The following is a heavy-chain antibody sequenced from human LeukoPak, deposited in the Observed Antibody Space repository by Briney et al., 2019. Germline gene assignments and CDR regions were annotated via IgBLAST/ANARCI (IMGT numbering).Heavy chain of an antibody. CDR1: GYTLTELS. Sequence: ASVKVSCKVSGYTLTELSMHWVRQAPGKGLEWMGGFDPEDGETIYAQKFQGRVTITRNTSISTAYMELSSLRSEDTAVYYCARGPAGYSGSWGNWGQGTLVTVSS. V-gene: IGHV1-24*01. CDR2: FDPEDGET. D-gene: IGHD1-26*01. J-gene: IGHJ4*02. CDR3: ARGPAGYSGSWGN.